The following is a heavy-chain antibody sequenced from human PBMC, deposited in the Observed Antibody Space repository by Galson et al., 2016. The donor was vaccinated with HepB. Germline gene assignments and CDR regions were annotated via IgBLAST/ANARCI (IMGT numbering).Heavy chain of an antibody. CDR2: IWYDGSNK. CDR1: GFTFSSYG. CDR3: TRFLERLWGAFDI. J-gene: IGHJ3*02. V-gene: IGHV3-33*01. D-gene: IGHD3-3*01. Sequence: SLRLSCAASGFTFSSYGMHWVRQAPGKGLEWVAVIWYDGSNKYYADSVKGRFTISRDNSKNTLYLQMNSLGAEDTAVYYCTRFLERLWGAFDIWGQGTMVTVSS.